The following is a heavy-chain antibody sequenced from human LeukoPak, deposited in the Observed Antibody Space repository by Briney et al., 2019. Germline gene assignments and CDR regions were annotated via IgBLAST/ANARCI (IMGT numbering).Heavy chain of an antibody. CDR2: IYTSGST. D-gene: IGHD6-13*01. CDR3: ARAGYSSSWSGHWFDP. Sequence: SETLSLTCTVSGGSISSYYWSWIRQPAGKGLEWIGRIYTSGSTNYNPSLKSRVTMSVDTSKNQFSLKLSSVTAADTAVYYCARAGYSSSWSGHWFDPWGQGTLVTVSS. J-gene: IGHJ5*02. V-gene: IGHV4-4*07. CDR1: GGSISSYY.